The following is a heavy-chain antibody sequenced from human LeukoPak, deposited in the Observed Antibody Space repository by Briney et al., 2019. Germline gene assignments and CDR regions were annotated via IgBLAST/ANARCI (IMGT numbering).Heavy chain of an antibody. D-gene: IGHD3-22*01. J-gene: IGHJ4*02. CDR1: GFTFSSYA. CDR2: ISYDGSNK. Sequence: GRSLRLSCAASGFTFSSYAMHWVRQAPGKGLEWVAVISYDGSNKYYADSVKGRFTISRDNSKNTLYLQMNSLRAEDTAVYYCARDGTYYYDSSGYYYDYWGLGTLVTVSS. V-gene: IGHV3-30-3*01. CDR3: ARDGTYYYDSSGYYYDY.